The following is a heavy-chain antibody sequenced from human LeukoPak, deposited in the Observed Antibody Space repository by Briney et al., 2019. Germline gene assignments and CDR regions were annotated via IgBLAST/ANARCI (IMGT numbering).Heavy chain of an antibody. J-gene: IGHJ4*02. D-gene: IGHD1-1*01. CDR2: IYYSGST. CDR3: ARANSAGNGANY. V-gene: IGHV4-59*01. CDR1: GGSISSYY. Sequence: PSETLSLTCTVSGGSISSYYWNWIRQPPGKGLEWIGYIYYSGSTNYNPSLKSRVTISLDTSKNQFSLNLNSVTAADTAVYYCARANSAGNGANYGGREPLVTFSS.